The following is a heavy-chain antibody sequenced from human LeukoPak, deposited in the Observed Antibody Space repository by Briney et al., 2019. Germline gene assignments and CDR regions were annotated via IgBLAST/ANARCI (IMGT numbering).Heavy chain of an antibody. J-gene: IGHJ4*02. CDR1: GGTFSSYA. CDR2: IIPIFGTA. CDR3: ARADYYDSSGRIDY. D-gene: IGHD3-22*01. Sequence: SVKVSCKASGGTFSSYAISWVRQAPGQGLEWMGGIIPIFGTANYAQKFQGRVTITTDKSTSTAYMELSSLRSEDTAVYYCARADYYDSSGRIDYWGQGTLVTVSS. V-gene: IGHV1-69*05.